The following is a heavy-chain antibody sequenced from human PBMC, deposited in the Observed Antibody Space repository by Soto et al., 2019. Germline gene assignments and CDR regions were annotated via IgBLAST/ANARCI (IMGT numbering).Heavy chain of an antibody. CDR2: MNPNSGNT. J-gene: IGHJ5*01. Sequence: QVQLVQSGAEVKTPGASVKVSCKASGYTFATYDINWVRQAPGQGLEWMGWMNPNSGNTGYAQKFQGRLTMTGDTALSIADRERSSLRNEDTAVYYCARSDGCIFNWLESWGQGTVVAVSA. CDR1: GYTFATYD. CDR3: ARSDGCIFNWLES. D-gene: IGHD2-21*01. V-gene: IGHV1-8*01.